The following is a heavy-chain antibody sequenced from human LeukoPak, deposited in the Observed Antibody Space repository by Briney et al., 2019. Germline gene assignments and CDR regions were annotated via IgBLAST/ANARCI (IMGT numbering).Heavy chain of an antibody. CDR2: IYYSGST. J-gene: IGHJ4*02. CDR1: DGSISSYY. V-gene: IGHV4-59*12. D-gene: IGHD1-26*01. Sequence: SETLSLTCTVSDGSISSYYWSWIRQPPGKGLEWIGYIYYSGSTNYNPSLKSRVTISVDTSKNQFSLKLSSATAADTAVYYCATTTIRLGYWGQGTLVTVSS. CDR3: ATTTIRLGY.